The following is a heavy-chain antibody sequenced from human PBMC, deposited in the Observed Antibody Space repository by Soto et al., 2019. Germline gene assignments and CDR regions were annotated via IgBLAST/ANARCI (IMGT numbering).Heavy chain of an antibody. CDR2: ISATTGNT. CDR3: AIDSDGGY. D-gene: IGHD2-15*01. Sequence: EVRLSESGGGLVQPGESLRLSCAASGFNFSIYSMIWVRQAPGKGLEWVSGISATTGNTYYTNSVKGRFTISRDNFEITLLLQMNNLRAEDTALYYCAIDSDGGYWGQGTLVTVSS. V-gene: IGHV3-23*01. CDR1: GFNFSIYS. J-gene: IGHJ4*02.